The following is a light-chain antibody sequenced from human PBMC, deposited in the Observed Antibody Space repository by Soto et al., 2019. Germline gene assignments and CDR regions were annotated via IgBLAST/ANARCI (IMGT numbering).Light chain of an antibody. V-gene: IGLV3-21*04. CDR1: KNGSKS. CDR3: QVWDISSDHVV. Sequence: SYELTQPPSVSVAPGKTARLTCGGNKNGSKSVHWYQQKPGQAPVLVIYYDSDRPSGIPERFSGSNSGNTATLTISSVEAGDEADYYCQVWDISSDHVVYGGGTELTVL. J-gene: IGLJ2*01. CDR2: YDS.